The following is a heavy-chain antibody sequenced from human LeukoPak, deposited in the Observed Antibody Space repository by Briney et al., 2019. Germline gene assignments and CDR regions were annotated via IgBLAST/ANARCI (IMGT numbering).Heavy chain of an antibody. CDR1: GFTFSSYA. D-gene: IGHD6-13*01. J-gene: IGHJ4*02. V-gene: IGHV3-23*01. CDR2: ISGSGGST. CDR3: AKDLRPGSSWYGYFDY. Sequence: GGSLRLSCAASGFTFSSYAMSWVRQAPGKGLEWVSAISGSGGSTYYADSVKGRFTISRDNSKNTLYLQMNSLRAEDTAVYYCAKDLRPGSSWYGYFDYWGQGTLVTVSS.